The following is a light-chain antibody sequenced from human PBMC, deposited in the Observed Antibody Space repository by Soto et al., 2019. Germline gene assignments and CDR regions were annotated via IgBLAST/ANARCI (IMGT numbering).Light chain of an antibody. J-gene: IGKJ1*01. CDR2: GAS. Sequence: EIVMTQSPATLSVSPGERVTLSCKASRSVRSNLAWYQQKPGQAPRLLISGASTRATGITDRFSGSGSGTEFTLTINSLQSEYFAVYYCQQYNYWPVTFGQGTKVDIK. CDR3: QQYNYWPVT. CDR1: RSVRSN. V-gene: IGKV3-15*01.